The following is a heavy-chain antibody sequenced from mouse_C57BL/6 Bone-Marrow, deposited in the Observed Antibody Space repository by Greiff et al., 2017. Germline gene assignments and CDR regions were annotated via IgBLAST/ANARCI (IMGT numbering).Heavy chain of an antibody. D-gene: IGHD2-2*01. CDR2: IPPNSGST. V-gene: IGHV1-64*01. J-gene: IGHJ2*01. CDR1: GYTFTSYW. CDR3: AREGVYYGYDGNY. Sequence: QVQLQQPGAELVKPGASVKLSCKASGYTFTSYWMHWVKQRPGQGLEWIGMIPPNSGSTNYNEKFKSKATLTVDKSSSTAYMQLSSLTSEDSAVYYCAREGVYYGYDGNYWGQGTTLTVSS.